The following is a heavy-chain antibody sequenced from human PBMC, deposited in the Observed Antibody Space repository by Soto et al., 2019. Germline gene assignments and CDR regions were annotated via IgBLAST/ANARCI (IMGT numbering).Heavy chain of an antibody. V-gene: IGHV1-69*04. CDR1: GYTFTTYA. J-gene: IGHJ4*02. D-gene: IGHD6-13*01. CDR3: ARAGYSSSWYVPYFDY. Sequence: SVKVSCKASGYTFTTYAMHWVRQAPGQRLEWMGRIIAILGVANYAQNFQDRLTITADKSTSTAYMELSSLRSEDTAVYYCARAGYSSSWYVPYFDYWGQGTLVTVSS. CDR2: IIAILGVA.